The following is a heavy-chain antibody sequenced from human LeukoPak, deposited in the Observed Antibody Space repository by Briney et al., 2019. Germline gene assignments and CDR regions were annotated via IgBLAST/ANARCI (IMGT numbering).Heavy chain of an antibody. CDR2: ISGSGVTT. Sequence: PGGSLRLSCAASGFTFSSYAMTWVRQAPGKGLGWVSSISGSGVTTYYADSVKGRFTISRDNAKNSLYLQMNSLRAEDTAVYYCASRQGDAFDIWGQGTMVTVSS. J-gene: IGHJ3*02. CDR3: ASRQGDAFDI. CDR1: GFTFSSYA. V-gene: IGHV3-23*01.